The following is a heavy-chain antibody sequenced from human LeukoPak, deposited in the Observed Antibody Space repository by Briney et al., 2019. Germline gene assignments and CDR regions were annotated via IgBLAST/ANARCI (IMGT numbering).Heavy chain of an antibody. V-gene: IGHV3-64D*06. CDR2: ISSGGGST. CDR3: VKGREDGYNYFDY. CDR1: GFPFSSYA. D-gene: IGHD5-24*01. J-gene: IGHJ4*02. Sequence: GSLRLSCLASGFPFSSYAMHWVRQAPGKGLEYVSGISSGGGSTYYADSVKGRFTISRDNSKNTLYLQMSSLRAEDTAVYYCVKGREDGYNYFDYWGQGTLVTVSS.